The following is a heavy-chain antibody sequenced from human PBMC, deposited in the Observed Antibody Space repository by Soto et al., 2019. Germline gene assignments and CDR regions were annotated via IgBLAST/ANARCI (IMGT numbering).Heavy chain of an antibody. J-gene: IGHJ6*02. Sequence: ASVKVSCKASGYTFTSYDINWVRQATGQGLEWMGWMNPNSGNTGYAQKFQGRVTMTRNTSISTAYMELSSLRSEDTAVYYCARGQVTTHYYYGMDVWGQGTTVTVSS. CDR3: ARGQVTTHYYYGMDV. V-gene: IGHV1-8*01. D-gene: IGHD4-4*01. CDR2: MNPNSGNT. CDR1: GYTFTSYD.